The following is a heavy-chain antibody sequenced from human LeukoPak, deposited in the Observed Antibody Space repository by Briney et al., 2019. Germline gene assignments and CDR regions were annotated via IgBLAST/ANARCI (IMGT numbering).Heavy chain of an antibody. D-gene: IGHD6-19*01. V-gene: IGHV3-30*02. Sequence: PGGSLRLSCVASGFTFSSNGMHWVRQAPGKGLEWVTFIQYDGSKKYYADSVKGRFTISRDNSKNTLYLQMNSLRAEDTAVYYCAKGPSGWYISWFDPWGQGTLVTVSS. CDR2: IQYDGSKK. CDR1: GFTFSSNG. CDR3: AKGPSGWYISWFDP. J-gene: IGHJ5*02.